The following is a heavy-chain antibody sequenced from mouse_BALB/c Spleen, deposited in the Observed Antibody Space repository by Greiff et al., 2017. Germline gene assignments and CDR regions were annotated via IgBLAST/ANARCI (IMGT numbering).Heavy chain of an antibody. CDR2: ISYDGSN. D-gene: IGHD2-4*01. J-gene: IGHJ3*01. Sequence: VQLKESGPGLVKPSQSLSLTCSVTGYSITSGYYWNWIRQFPGNKLEWMGYISYDGSNNYNPSLKNRISITRDTSKNQFFLKLNSVTTEDTATYYCARADYDSWFAYWGQGTLVTVSA. CDR3: ARADYDSWFAY. CDR1: GYSITSGYY. V-gene: IGHV3-6*02.